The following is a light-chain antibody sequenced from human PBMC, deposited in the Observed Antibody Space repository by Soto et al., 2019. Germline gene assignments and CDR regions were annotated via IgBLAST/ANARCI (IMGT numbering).Light chain of an antibody. CDR1: QSVSSN. J-gene: IGKJ1*01. CDR2: GAS. CDR3: QQYGSSPT. Sequence: EKMMTQSPATLSEYPGDRATLSCRASQSVSSNLAWYQQKPGQAPRLLIYGASSRATGIPDRFSGSGSGTDFTLTISRLEPEDVAVYYCQQYGSSPTFGQGTKVDIK. V-gene: IGKV3-20*01.